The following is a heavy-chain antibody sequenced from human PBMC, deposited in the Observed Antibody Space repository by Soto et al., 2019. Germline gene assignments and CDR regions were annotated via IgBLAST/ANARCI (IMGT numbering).Heavy chain of an antibody. CDR1: GGTFSRYA. CDR3: ARGLRYCTNGVCYDYYFYGMDV. V-gene: IGHV1-69*13. D-gene: IGHD2-8*01. J-gene: IGHJ6*02. Sequence: ASVKVSCKASGGTFSRYAISWVRQAPGQGLEWMGGIIPIFGTANYAQKFQGRVTITADESTSTAYMELSSLRSEDTAVYYCARGLRYCTNGVCYDYYFYGMDVWGQGTTVTVSS. CDR2: IIPIFGTA.